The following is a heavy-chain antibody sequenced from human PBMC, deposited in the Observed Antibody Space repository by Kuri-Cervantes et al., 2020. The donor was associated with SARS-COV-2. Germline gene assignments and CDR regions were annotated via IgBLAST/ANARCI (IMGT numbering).Heavy chain of an antibody. CDR1: GGSFSAYY. D-gene: IGHD6-13*01. CDR2: IYYSGST. V-gene: IGHV4-59*01. J-gene: IGHJ4*02. Sequence: SQTLSLTCAVYGGSFSAYYWSWIRQPPGKGLEWIGYIYYSGSTNYNPSLKSRVTISGDTSKNQFSLKLSSVTAADTAVYYCAREIGYSSSWYSGSYYYFDYWGQGTLVTVSS. CDR3: AREIGYSSSWYSGSYYYFDY.